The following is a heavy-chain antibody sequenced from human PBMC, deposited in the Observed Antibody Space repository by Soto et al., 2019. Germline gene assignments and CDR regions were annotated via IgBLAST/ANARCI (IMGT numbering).Heavy chain of an antibody. CDR1: GGSFTSNNW. J-gene: IGHJ4*02. V-gene: IGHV4-4*02. D-gene: IGHD2-15*01. CDR2: VNHGGST. Sequence: SETLSLTCAVSGGSFTSNNWWTWVRQPPGQGLEWIGEVNHGGSTNYNPSLKSRVTISSDTSKNHLSLTLRSVTAADTAVYYCARAAVAAGGPFDKWAQGALVTVSS. CDR3: ARAAVAAGGPFDK.